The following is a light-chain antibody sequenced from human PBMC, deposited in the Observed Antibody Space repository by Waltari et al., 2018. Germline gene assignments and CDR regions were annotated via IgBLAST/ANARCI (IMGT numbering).Light chain of an antibody. Sequence: EIMLTQSPGTLSLSPGERATLSCRASQSISRYLAWYQHKPGQASRLLIYDASSSATGIPDMFSGSGSGTDFSLTSSRLEPEDFAVYYCQKYGSLPATFGQGTKVEIK. CDR2: DAS. CDR1: QSISRY. J-gene: IGKJ1*01. CDR3: QKYGSLPAT. V-gene: IGKV3-20*01.